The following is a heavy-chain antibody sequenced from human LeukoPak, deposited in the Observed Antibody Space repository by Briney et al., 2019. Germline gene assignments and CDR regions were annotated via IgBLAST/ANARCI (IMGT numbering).Heavy chain of an antibody. CDR2: IYYSGST. Sequence: SETLSPTCTVSGGSVSSGSYYWSWIRQPPGKGLEWIGYIYYSGSTNYNPSLKSRVTISVDTSKNQFSLKLSSVTAADTAVYYCARDGYTPFDYWGQGTLVTVSS. CDR3: ARDGYTPFDY. V-gene: IGHV4-61*01. D-gene: IGHD5-24*01. J-gene: IGHJ4*02. CDR1: GGSVSSGSYY.